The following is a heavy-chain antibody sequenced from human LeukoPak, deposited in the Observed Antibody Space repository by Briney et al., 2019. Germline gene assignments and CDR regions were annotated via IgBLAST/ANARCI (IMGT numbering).Heavy chain of an antibody. V-gene: IGHV4-4*02. CDR3: ARWVGESRVFDY. D-gene: IGHD3-10*01. Sequence: SETLSLTCAVSGGSISSSNWWSWVRPPPGKGLEWIGEIYHSGSTNYNPSLKSRVTISVDKSKNQFSLKLSSVTAADTGVYYCARWVGESRVFDYWGQGTLVTVSS. CDR2: IYHSGST. CDR1: GGSISSSNW. J-gene: IGHJ4*02.